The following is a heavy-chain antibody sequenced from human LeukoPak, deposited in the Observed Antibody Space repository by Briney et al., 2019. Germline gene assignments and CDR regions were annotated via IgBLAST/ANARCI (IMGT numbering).Heavy chain of an antibody. CDR3: ARRKRGRGAPNFDY. CDR1: GGSFSGYY. D-gene: IGHD1-26*01. J-gene: IGHJ4*02. CDR2: INHSGST. Sequence: SETLSLTCAVYGGSFSGYYWSWIRQPPGKGLEWIGEINHSGSTNYNPSLKSRVTISVDTSKNQFSLKLSSVTAADTAVYYCARRKRGRGAPNFDYWGQGTLVTVSS. V-gene: IGHV4-34*01.